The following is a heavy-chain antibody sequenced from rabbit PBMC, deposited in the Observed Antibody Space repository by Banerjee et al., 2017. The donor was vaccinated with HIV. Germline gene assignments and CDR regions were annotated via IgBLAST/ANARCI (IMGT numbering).Heavy chain of an antibody. V-gene: IGHV1S45*01. Sequence: QEQLEESGGDLVKPEGSLTLTCTASGFSFSNKYVMCWVRQAPGKGLEWIACINTSTGNTVYASWAKGLFTISKTSSTTVTLQMTSLTAADTATYFCARDSAGREDFNLWGPGTLVTVS. D-gene: IGHD4-1*01. CDR1: GFSFSNKYV. CDR3: ARDSAGREDFNL. CDR2: INTSTGNT. J-gene: IGHJ4*01.